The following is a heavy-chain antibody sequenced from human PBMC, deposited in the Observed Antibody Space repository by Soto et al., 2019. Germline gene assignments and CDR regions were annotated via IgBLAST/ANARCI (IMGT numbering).Heavy chain of an antibody. D-gene: IGHD3-10*01. Sequence: PSETLSLTCTVSGASLMSGSYYWSWIRQPPGKGLEWIGYISHSGRTNYDPSLKSRLTMSVDTSQNQFSLQLNPVTAADTAVYYCSYGSSFDYWGQGTLVTVSS. CDR1: GASLMSGSYY. J-gene: IGHJ4*02. V-gene: IGHV4-61*01. CDR3: SYGSSFDY. CDR2: ISHSGRT.